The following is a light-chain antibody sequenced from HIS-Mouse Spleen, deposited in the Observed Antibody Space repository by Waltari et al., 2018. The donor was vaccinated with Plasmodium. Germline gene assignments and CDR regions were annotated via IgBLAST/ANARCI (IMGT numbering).Light chain of an antibody. CDR1: QRVSSN. CDR2: GAS. CDR3: QQYNNWSFT. V-gene: IGKV3-15*01. J-gene: IGKJ3*01. Sequence: EIVMTPSPATLSVSPGERATLPCRASQRVSSNLAGSQQKPGQAPRRLILGASTRATGIPARCSGSGSGTEFTLTISSLQSEDFAVYYCQQYNNWSFTFGPGTKVDIK.